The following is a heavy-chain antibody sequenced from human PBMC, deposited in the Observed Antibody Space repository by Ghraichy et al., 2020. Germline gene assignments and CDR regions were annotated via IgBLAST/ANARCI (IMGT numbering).Heavy chain of an antibody. CDR3: AREGVLSSSPGSDAFDI. V-gene: IGHV4-4*07. CDR2: IYTSGST. CDR1: GGSISSYY. D-gene: IGHD6-6*01. J-gene: IGHJ3*02. Sequence: SQTLSLTCTVSGGSISSYYWSWIRHPAGKGLEWIGRIYTSGSTNYNPSLKSRVTMSVDTSKNQFSLKLSSVTAADTAVYYCAREGVLSSSPGSDAFDIWGQGTMVTVSS.